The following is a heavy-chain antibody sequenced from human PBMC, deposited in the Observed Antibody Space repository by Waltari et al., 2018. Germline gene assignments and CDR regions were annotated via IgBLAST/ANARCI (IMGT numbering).Heavy chain of an antibody. V-gene: IGHV1-2*06. CDR2: INPYTGGT. CDR3: ARLWDSNVGYLTRPMDV. J-gene: IGHJ6*02. Sequence: QVQLVQSGSEVKKAGASVKVSCKASGYTFIGYYIYWVRQAPGQGLEWVGRINPYTGGTDYAQRFQDRVTVSRDTSISTAYMDMRRLRSDDTAVYFCARLWDSNVGYLTRPMDVWGQGTTVTVS. D-gene: IGHD3-16*01. CDR1: GYTFIGYY.